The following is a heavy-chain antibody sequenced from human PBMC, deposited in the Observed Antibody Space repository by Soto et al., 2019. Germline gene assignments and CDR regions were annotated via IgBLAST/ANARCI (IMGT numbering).Heavy chain of an antibody. CDR3: ARDRADSSGYYPLDY. V-gene: IGHV4-31*03. CDR2: IYYSGST. D-gene: IGHD3-22*01. Sequence: QVQLQESGPGLVKPSQTLSLTCTVSGGSISSGGYYWSWIRQHPGKGLEWIGYIYYSGSTYYNPSLKGRVTISVDTSKNQFSLKLSSVTAADTAVYYCARDRADSSGYYPLDYWGQGTLVTVSS. CDR1: GGSISSGGYY. J-gene: IGHJ4*02.